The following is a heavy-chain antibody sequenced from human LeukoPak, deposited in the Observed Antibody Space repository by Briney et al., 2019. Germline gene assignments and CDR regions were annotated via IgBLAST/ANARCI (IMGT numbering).Heavy chain of an antibody. D-gene: IGHD5-24*01. J-gene: IGHJ6*03. CDR1: GGSISSYY. CDR3: ARVNHGYSGYMDV. CDR2: IYYSGST. Sequence: PSETLSLTCTVSGGSISSYYWSWIRQPPGKGLEWIGYIYYSGSTNYNPSLKSRVTISVDTSKNQFSLKLSSVTAADTAVYYCARVNHGYSGYMDVWGKGTTVTVSS. V-gene: IGHV4-59*01.